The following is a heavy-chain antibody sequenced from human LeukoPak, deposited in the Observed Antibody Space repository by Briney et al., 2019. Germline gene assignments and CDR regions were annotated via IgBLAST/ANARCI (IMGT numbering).Heavy chain of an antibody. CDR3: ARSTTVTLQSFDY. CDR1: GFTFSSYG. D-gene: IGHD4-17*01. V-gene: IGHV3-33*08. Sequence: GRSLRLSCAASGFTFSSYGMHWVRQAPGKGLEWVAVIWYDGSTKYYADSVRGRFSISRDNSKNTLYLQMDSLRAEDTAVYYCARSTTVTLQSFDYWGQGTLVTVSS. J-gene: IGHJ4*02. CDR2: IWYDGSTK.